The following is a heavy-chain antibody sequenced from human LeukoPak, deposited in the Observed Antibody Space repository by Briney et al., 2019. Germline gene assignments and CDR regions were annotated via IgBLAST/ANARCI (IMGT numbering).Heavy chain of an antibody. V-gene: IGHV3-11*01. Sequence: GGSLRLSCAASGFTFSDYYMSWIRQAPGKGLEWVPYISSSGSTIYYADSVKGRFTISRDNAKNSLYLQINSLRAEDTAVYYCARGWINYYDSSGLDYWGQGTLVTVSS. CDR1: GFTFSDYY. CDR3: ARGWINYYDSSGLDY. J-gene: IGHJ4*02. D-gene: IGHD3-22*01. CDR2: ISSSGSTI.